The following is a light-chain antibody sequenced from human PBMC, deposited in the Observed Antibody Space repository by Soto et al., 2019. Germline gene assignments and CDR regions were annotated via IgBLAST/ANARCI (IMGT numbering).Light chain of an antibody. V-gene: IGKV1-39*01. CDR2: AAS. J-gene: IGKJ5*01. CDR3: HQDYMLPPA. CDR1: QSMRRY. Sequence: DFQVSHYPSYRSGSVGDRVTITWRASQSMRRYLNLYQRKPVKAAKLLIDAASSLQTGVSSRFSGSGSGADFTLTICHLHAEDFGTYYCHQDYMLPPAFGQGPRLEI.